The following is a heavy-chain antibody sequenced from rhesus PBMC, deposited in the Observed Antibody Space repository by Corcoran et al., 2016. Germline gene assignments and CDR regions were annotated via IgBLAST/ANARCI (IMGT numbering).Heavy chain of an antibody. D-gene: IGHD3-3*01. Sequence: QLQLQESGPGLVKPSETLSVTCAVSGGSISSSYWSWIRQAPGKGLEWIGYIYGSGSSTNYNPSLKSRVTLSVDTSENQLSLKLSSVTAADTAVYYCASGDYYFDYWGQGVLVTVSS. CDR2: IYGSGSST. CDR3: ASGDYYFDY. J-gene: IGHJ4*01. CDR1: GGSISSSY. V-gene: IGHV4-169*02.